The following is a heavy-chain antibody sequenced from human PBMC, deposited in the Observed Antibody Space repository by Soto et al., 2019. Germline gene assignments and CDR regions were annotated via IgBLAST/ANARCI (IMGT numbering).Heavy chain of an antibody. Sequence: QLQLQESGPGLVKPSETLSLTCTVSGGSVSSNSYWWAWIRQPPGSGLEWIGGIYYSGSTYYDPSLESRVTVSVDTSKTQVSLQLSSVPAADTGVYYSARRPRGSVWYCDLWGRGTRVTVSS. CDR3: ARRPRGSVWYCDL. CDR2: IYYSGST. V-gene: IGHV4-39*01. CDR1: GGSVSSNSYW. D-gene: IGHD3-10*01. J-gene: IGHJ2*01.